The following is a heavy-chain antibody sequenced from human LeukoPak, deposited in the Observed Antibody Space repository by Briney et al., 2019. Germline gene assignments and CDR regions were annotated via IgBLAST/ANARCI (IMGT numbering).Heavy chain of an antibody. J-gene: IGHJ1*01. Sequence: LGGSLRLSCAASGFTVSSNYMSWVRQAPGKGLEWVSIIYSGGSTYYADSVKGRFTISRDNSKNTLYLQMNSLRAEDTAVYYCARTIAAAGGDAEYFQHWGQGTLVTVSS. D-gene: IGHD6-13*01. CDR2: IYSGGST. CDR1: GFTVSSNY. CDR3: ARTIAAAGGDAEYFQH. V-gene: IGHV3-66*01.